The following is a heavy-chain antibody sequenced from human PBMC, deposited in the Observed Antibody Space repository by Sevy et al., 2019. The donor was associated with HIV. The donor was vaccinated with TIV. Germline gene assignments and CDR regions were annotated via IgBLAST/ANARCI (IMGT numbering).Heavy chain of an antibody. Sequence: GGSLRLSCAASGFTFSSYSMNWVRQAPGKGLEWVSYISSSSSTIYYADSVKGRFTISRDNAKNSLYLQMNSLRAEDTAVYYCARDEPGPYYDFWSGPLMGYYHGMDVWGQGTTVTVSS. D-gene: IGHD3-3*01. CDR2: ISSSSSTI. V-gene: IGHV3-48*01. J-gene: IGHJ6*02. CDR3: ARDEPGPYYDFWSGPLMGYYHGMDV. CDR1: GFTFSSYS.